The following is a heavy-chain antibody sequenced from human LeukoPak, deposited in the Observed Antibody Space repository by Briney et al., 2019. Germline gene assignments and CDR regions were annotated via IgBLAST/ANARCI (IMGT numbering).Heavy chain of an antibody. D-gene: IGHD3-10*01. CDR3: ARSLLWFGELLFYYYYGMDV. V-gene: IGHV4-39*01. J-gene: IGHJ6*02. CDR1: GGSISSSSYY. Sequence: SETLSLTCTVSGGSISSSSYYWGWIRQPPGKGLEWIGSIYYSGSTYYNPSLKSRVTISVDTSKNQFSLKLSSATAADTAVYYCARSLLWFGELLFYYYYGMDVWGQGTTVTVSS. CDR2: IYYSGST.